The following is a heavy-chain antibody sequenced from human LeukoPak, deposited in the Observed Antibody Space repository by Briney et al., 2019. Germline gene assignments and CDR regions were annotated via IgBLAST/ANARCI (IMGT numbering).Heavy chain of an antibody. V-gene: IGHV4-61*08. CDR2: TYYSGST. Sequence: SETLSLTCTVAGGSVSSGGLYWSWIRQPPGKGLEWIGYTYYSGSTNYNPSLKSRVTISVDTSKNQFFLNLNSMTAADTAVYFCATGGSLLEYFDYWGQGTLVTVSS. D-gene: IGHD1-26*01. CDR1: GGSVSSGGLY. CDR3: ATGGSLLEYFDY. J-gene: IGHJ4*02.